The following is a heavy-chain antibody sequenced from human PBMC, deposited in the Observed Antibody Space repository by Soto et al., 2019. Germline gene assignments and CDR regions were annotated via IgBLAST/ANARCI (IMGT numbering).Heavy chain of an antibody. CDR2: MNHSGSS. CDR1: GGAYSGGR. Sequence: PSDTVRQTGAVDGGAYSGGRWSWISQPPGKGLEWIGEMNHSGSSNYNPSLKSRLTVSVDTSKNQFSLKLNSVTAADTAVYYCARGIAMKVLIERDAPDKKSLDPWGWGTLVTVSS. D-gene: IGHD3-22*01. J-gene: IGHJ5*02. V-gene: IGHV4-34*01. CDR3: ARGIAMKVLIERDAPDKKSLDP.